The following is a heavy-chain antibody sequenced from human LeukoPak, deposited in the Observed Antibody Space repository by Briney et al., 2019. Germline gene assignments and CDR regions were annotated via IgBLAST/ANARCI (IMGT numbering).Heavy chain of an antibody. CDR2: IYTSGST. CDR3: ARTILRNAVDHPYGGYNLGRHNWFDP. CDR1: GGSISSYY. D-gene: IGHD2-21*01. Sequence: SETLSLTCTVSGGSISSYYWSWIRQPAGKGLEWIGRIYTSGSTNYNPSLKSRVTMSVDTSKNQFSLKLNSVTAADTAVYYCARTILRNAVDHPYGGYNLGRHNWFDPWGRGTLVSVSS. J-gene: IGHJ5*02. V-gene: IGHV4-4*07.